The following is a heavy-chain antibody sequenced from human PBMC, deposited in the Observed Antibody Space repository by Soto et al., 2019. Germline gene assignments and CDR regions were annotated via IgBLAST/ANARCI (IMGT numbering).Heavy chain of an antibody. CDR2: ISAYNGNT. J-gene: IGHJ4*02. Sequence: QVQLVQSGAEVTKPGASVKVSCKASCYTFPRYGISWVRQAPGQGLEWMGWISAYNGNTNYAQMHHGSVTLTPDTSPSTASMALRSLRSDDTAVYYCARGGNDIDYWGQGTLVTVAS. V-gene: IGHV1-18*01. CDR1: CYTFPRYG. CDR3: ARGGNDIDY. D-gene: IGHD1-1*01.